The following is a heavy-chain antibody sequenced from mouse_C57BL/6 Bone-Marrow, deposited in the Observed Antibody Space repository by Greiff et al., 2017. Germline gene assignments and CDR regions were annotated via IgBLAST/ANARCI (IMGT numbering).Heavy chain of an antibody. J-gene: IGHJ3*01. Sequence: VQLQQSGPGLVQPSQSLSITCTVSGFSLTSYGVHWVRQSPGKGLEWLGVIWSGGSTDYNAAFISRLSISKDNSKSQLFFKMNSLQADDTAIYYWAGNSRGANYYGSSYWFAYWGQGTLVTVSA. CDR1: GFSLTSYG. D-gene: IGHD1-1*01. CDR3: AGNSRGANYYGSSYWFAY. CDR2: IWSGGST. V-gene: IGHV2-2*01.